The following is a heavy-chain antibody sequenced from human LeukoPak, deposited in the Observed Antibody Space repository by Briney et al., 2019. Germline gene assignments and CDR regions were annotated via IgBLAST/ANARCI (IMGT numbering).Heavy chain of an antibody. D-gene: IGHD2-15*01. J-gene: IGHJ3*01. CDR3: AREILPHCRGYSCSSGSALDV. CDR1: GFTFSRYD. V-gene: IGHV3-13*01. CDR2: IGTADGT. Sequence: GGSLRLSCAASGFTFSRYDMHWVRQATGKGLEWVSAIGTADGTYYGDSVKGRFTISRGNAKSSLYLQMDTLRAGDTAVYFCAREILPHCRGYSCSSGSALDVWGQGTMVIVSS.